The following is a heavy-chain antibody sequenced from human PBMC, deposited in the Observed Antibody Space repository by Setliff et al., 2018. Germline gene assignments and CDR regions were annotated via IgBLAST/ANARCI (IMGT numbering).Heavy chain of an antibody. Sequence: PSETLSLTCAVYGGSFSGYYWNWIRQAPGKGLEWIGEINHRGTTSYTPSLKGRVTISVDTSKNLFSLKLSSVTAADTAVYYCATNRDGYNQEAFDIWGQETMVTVSS. CDR3: ATNRDGYNQEAFDI. CDR1: GGSFSGYY. D-gene: IGHD5-12*01. CDR2: INHRGTT. J-gene: IGHJ3*02. V-gene: IGHV4-34*01.